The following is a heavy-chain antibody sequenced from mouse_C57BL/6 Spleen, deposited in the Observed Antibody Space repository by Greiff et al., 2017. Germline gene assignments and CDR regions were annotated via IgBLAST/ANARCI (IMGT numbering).Heavy chain of an antibody. D-gene: IGHD1-1*01. Sequence: VKLQQSGPELVKPGASVKISCKASGYAFSSSWMNWVKQRPGKGLEWIGRIYPGDGDTNYNGKFKGKATLTAHKSSSTAYMQLSSLTSEDSAVYFCARGTTVVATDYAMDYWGQGTSVTVSS. CDR1: GYAFSSSW. CDR3: ARGTTVVATDYAMDY. V-gene: IGHV1-82*01. J-gene: IGHJ4*01. CDR2: IYPGDGDT.